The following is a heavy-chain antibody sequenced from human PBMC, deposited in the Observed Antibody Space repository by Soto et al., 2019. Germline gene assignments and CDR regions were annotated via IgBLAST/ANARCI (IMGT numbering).Heavy chain of an antibody. CDR2: ISPSTSHI. J-gene: IGHJ6*02. D-gene: IGHD2-15*01. CDR3: AGCSGGACHQNYGMDV. V-gene: IGHV3-21*01. CDR1: GFTFSSCT. Sequence: EVHLVESGGGLVKPGGSLRLSCAVSGFTFSSCTMNWVRQAPGKGLEWVSSISPSTSHIYYADSVKGRFTISRDNAKNYLFMQMTSLRAEDTAVYYCAGCSGGACHQNYGMDVWGQGTTVTVSS.